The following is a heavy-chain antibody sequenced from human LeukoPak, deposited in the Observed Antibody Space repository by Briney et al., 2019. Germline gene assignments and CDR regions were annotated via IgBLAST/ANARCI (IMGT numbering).Heavy chain of an antibody. Sequence: SETLPLTCAVYGGSFSGYYWSWIRQPPGKGLEWIGEINHSGSTNYNPSLKSRVTISVDTSKNQFSLKLSSVTAADTAVYYCAREREYSSGWYRGAFDIWGQGTMVTVSS. D-gene: IGHD6-19*01. CDR3: AREREYSSGWYRGAFDI. CDR1: GGSFSGYY. V-gene: IGHV4-34*01. CDR2: INHSGST. J-gene: IGHJ3*02.